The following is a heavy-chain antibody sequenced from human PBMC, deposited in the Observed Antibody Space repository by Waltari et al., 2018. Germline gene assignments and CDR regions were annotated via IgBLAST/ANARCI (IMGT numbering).Heavy chain of an antibody. CDR3: ASKWDIRDVVVVTNAGNWFDP. CDR2: ISGSGGSK. D-gene: IGHD2-15*01. V-gene: IGHV3-23*01. CDR1: GFTFSSYA. Sequence: EVQLLESGGGLVQPGGSLRLSCVASGFTFSSYAMSWVRQAQGTGLEWVSAISGSGGSKYYADALKGRFTISRDNSKNTLYLQMNSLRAEDTAVYYCASKWDIRDVVVVTNAGNWFDPWGQGTLVTVSS. J-gene: IGHJ5*02.